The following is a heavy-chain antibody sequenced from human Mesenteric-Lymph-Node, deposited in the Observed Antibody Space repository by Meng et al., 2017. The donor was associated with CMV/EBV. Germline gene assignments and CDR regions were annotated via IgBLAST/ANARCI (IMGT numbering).Heavy chain of an antibody. CDR2: TYYRTESYN. CDR3: EYFADLHPLW. J-gene: IGHJ4*02. Sequence: QIQLQQSGPGQVQSAQTLSVTCTIARNSICSNNAAWTRLRQAQSRGLEWLGRTYYRTESYNDYAVSVKSRISMTLDTSTHLLTLHPNFVTAVDSAVYYCEYFADLHPLWWGQGTLVTVSS. CDR1: RNSICSNNAA. V-gene: IGHV6-1*01. D-gene: IGHD2/OR15-2a*01.